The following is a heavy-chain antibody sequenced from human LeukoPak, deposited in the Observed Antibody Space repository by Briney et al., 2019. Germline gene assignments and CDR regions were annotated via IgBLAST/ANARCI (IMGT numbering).Heavy chain of an antibody. V-gene: IGHV1-18*01. J-gene: IGHJ4*02. CDR2: ISTYNGNT. Sequence: ASVKVSFKASVYTFTSYGITWVRQAPGQGVEWMGWISTYNGNTNYAQNLQGRVSMTTDTSTSTAYMELRSLRSDDTAVYYCARGRGSTSRYWGQGTLVTVSS. CDR3: ARGRGSTSRY. D-gene: IGHD5-12*01. CDR1: VYTFTSYG.